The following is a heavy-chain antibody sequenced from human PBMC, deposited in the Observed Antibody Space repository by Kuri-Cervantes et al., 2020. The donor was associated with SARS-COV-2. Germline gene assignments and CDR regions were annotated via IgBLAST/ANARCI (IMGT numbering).Heavy chain of an antibody. V-gene: IGHV1-18*01. CDR3: ARDAGQWLGDNWFDP. J-gene: IGHJ5*02. Sequence: ASVKVSCKASGGTLRNYATSWVRQAPGQGLEWMGWISAYNGNTNYAQKLQGRVTMTTDTSTSTAYMELRSLRSDDTAVYYCARDAGQWLGDNWFDPWGQGTLVTVSS. CDR1: GGTLRNYA. CDR2: ISAYNGNT. D-gene: IGHD6-19*01.